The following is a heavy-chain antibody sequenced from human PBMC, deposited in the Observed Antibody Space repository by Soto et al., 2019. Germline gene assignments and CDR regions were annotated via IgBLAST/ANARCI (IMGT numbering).Heavy chain of an antibody. CDR3: ARGLEAKRRGWFDP. Sequence: QVQLQQWGAGLLKPSETLSLTCAVYGGSFSGYYWSWIRQPPGKGLEWIGEINPSGSTNYNPSLKSQVTISVDTSKNQFSLKLSSATAADTAVYYCARGLEAKRRGWFDPWCQGTLVTVSS. CDR1: GGSFSGYY. CDR2: INPSGST. J-gene: IGHJ5*02. V-gene: IGHV4-34*01. D-gene: IGHD3-10*01.